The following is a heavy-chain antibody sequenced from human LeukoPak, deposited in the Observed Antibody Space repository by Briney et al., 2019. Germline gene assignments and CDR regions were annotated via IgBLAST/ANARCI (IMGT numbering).Heavy chain of an antibody. Sequence: GESLKISCKGSGYTFHSYWIAWVRQMPGKGLEWMGIIYPGDSDTRYSPSFQGQVTISADKSIRTAYLQWSSLKASDTAMYYCAREEDDNNFFDYWGQGTLVTVSS. D-gene: IGHD5-24*01. J-gene: IGHJ4*02. V-gene: IGHV5-51*01. CDR3: AREEDDNNFFDY. CDR2: IYPGDSDT. CDR1: GYTFHSYW.